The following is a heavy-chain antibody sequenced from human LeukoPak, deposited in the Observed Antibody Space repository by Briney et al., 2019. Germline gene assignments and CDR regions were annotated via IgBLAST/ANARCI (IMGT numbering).Heavy chain of an antibody. Sequence: SETLSLTCAVYGGSSSGYYWSWIRQPPGKGLEWIGEINHSGSTNYNPSLRSRVTISVDTSKNQFSLKLSSVTAADTAVYYCARAKRSPPQYYYDSSGYYGPFDYWGQGTLVTVSS. CDR3: ARAKRSPPQYYYDSSGYYGPFDY. D-gene: IGHD3-22*01. CDR1: GGSSSGYY. J-gene: IGHJ4*02. V-gene: IGHV4-34*01. CDR2: INHSGST.